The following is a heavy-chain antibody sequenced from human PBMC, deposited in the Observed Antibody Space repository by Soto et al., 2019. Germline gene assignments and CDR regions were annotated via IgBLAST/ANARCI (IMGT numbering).Heavy chain of an antibody. J-gene: IGHJ5*01. V-gene: IGHV4-30-4*01. D-gene: IGHD7-27*01. CDR1: GDSISNLDYF. CDR2: TYKSATT. CDR3: ARGRYCLTGRCFPNWFDS. Sequence: SETLSLTCSVSGDSISNLDYFWAWIRQPPGQALEYIGYTYKSATTYYNPSFESRVAISVDTSKSQFSLNVTSVTAADTAVYFCARGRYCLTGRCFPNWFDSWGQGALVTVSS.